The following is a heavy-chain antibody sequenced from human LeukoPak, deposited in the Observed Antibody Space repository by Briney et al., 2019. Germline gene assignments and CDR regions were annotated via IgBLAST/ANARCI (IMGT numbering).Heavy chain of an antibody. CDR2: ISDSGSLT. CDR3: AKDARRTSGWYFFDY. V-gene: IGHV3-23*01. D-gene: IGHD6-19*01. J-gene: IGHJ4*02. Sequence: GSLRLSCAASGFTVSSNYMSWVRQAPGKGLKWVSVISDSGSLTYYADSVKGRFTISRDNSKNTLFLQMNSLRAEDTAVYYCAKDARRTSGWYFFDYWGQGTLVTVSS. CDR1: GFTVSSNY.